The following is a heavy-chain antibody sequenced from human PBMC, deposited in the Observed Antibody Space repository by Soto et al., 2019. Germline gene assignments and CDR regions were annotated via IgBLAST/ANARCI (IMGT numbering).Heavy chain of an antibody. J-gene: IGHJ4*02. CDR2: ISGRGGST. V-gene: IGHV3-23*01. CDR1: GFTFSSHA. Sequence: PGGSLRLSCAASGFTFSSHAMNWVRQAPGKGLEWVSVISGRGGSTYYADSVKGRFTISRDNSRNTVDLQMNSLRAEDTAIYYCAKDAEYSSSSXFDNWGRGTLVTVSS. CDR3: AKDAEYSSSSXFDN. D-gene: IGHD6-6*01.